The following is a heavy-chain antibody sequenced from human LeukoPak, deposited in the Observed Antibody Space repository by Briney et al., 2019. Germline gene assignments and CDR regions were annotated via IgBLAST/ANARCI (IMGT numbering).Heavy chain of an antibody. Sequence: ASVKVSCKASGYAFTSYGFSWVRQAPGQGLEYMGWISAHSGVTKSAQRFQGRLTMTTDTSTSTGYMELRSLRSDDTAMYYCARVGATQWIIDYWGQGTLVTVSS. J-gene: IGHJ4*02. CDR1: GYAFTSYG. D-gene: IGHD5-12*01. V-gene: IGHV1-18*01. CDR3: ARVGATQWIIDY. CDR2: ISAHSGVT.